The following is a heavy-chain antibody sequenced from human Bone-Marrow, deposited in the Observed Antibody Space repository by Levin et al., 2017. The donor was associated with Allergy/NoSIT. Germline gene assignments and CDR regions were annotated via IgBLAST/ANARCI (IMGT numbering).Heavy chain of an antibody. V-gene: IGHV1-8*01. Sequence: GESLKISCKTSGYTFTSFDINWVRQATGQGLEWMGWMYPNSDNAGYAQKFQGRVTMTRNTSISTAYMELSSLRSEDTAIYYCARGELGSGYLFDYGGQGTLVTVSS. CDR3: ARGELGSGYLFDY. J-gene: IGHJ4*02. CDR1: GYTFTSFD. CDR2: MYPNSDNA. D-gene: IGHD5-12*01.